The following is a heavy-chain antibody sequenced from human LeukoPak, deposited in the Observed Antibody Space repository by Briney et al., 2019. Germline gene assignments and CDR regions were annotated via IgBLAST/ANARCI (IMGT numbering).Heavy chain of an antibody. J-gene: IGHJ4*02. D-gene: IGHD3-22*01. CDR3: ARKQDYYDSSGHYFDY. CDR2: IIPIFGTA. Sequence: ASVKVSCKASGGTFSSYAISWVRQAPGQGLEWMGRIIPIFGTANYAQKFQGRVTITTDESTSTAYMELSSLRSEDTAVYYCARKQDYYDSSGHYFDYWGQGTLVTVSS. V-gene: IGHV1-69*05. CDR1: GGTFSSYA.